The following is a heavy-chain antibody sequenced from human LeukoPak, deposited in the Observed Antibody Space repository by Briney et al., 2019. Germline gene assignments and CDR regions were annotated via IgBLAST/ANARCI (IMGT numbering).Heavy chain of an antibody. Sequence: GGSLRLSCVASGFSFNNYAMNWVRQAPGKGLEWVSLIIGSSGSTFYADSVKGRFTISRDKSKTTLYLQMNSLRAEDTAVYYCAKGAYDYIEIAYFDYWGQGSLVTVSS. J-gene: IGHJ4*01. CDR3: AKGAYDYIEIAYFDY. CDR1: GFSFNNYA. D-gene: IGHD5-12*01. V-gene: IGHV3-23*01. CDR2: IIGSSGST.